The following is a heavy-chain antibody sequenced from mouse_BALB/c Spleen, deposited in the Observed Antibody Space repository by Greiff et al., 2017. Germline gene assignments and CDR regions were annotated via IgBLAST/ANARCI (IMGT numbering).Heavy chain of an antibody. CDR3: ARSAYYGNQGYFDV. V-gene: IGHV2-6-2*01. CDR2: IWSDGST. D-gene: IGHD2-10*01. CDR1: GFSLTSYG. Sequence: VKLVESGPDLVAPSQSLSITCTVSGFSLTSYGVHWVRQPPGKGLEWLVVIWSDGSTTYNSALKSRLSISKDNSKSQVFLKMNSLQTDDTAMYYCARSAYYGNQGYFDVWGAGTTVTVSS. J-gene: IGHJ1*01.